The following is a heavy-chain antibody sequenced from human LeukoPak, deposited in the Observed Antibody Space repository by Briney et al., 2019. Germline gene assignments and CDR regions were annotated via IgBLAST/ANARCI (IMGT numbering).Heavy chain of an antibody. D-gene: IGHD3-3*01. Sequence: GASVTVSFTASGYTFTVYYMHWVRQAPGQGLEWMGWINPNSGGTNYAQKFQGRVTMTRDTSISTAYMELSRLRSDDTAVYYCAREIEDFWSGSTPHWGQGTLVTVSS. CDR3: AREIEDFWSGSTPH. CDR1: GYTFTVYY. V-gene: IGHV1-2*02. CDR2: INPNSGGT. J-gene: IGHJ4*02.